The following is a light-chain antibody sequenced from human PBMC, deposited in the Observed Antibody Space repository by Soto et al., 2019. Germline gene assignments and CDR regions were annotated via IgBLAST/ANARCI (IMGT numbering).Light chain of an antibody. V-gene: IGLV2-18*03. CDR3: SSYTSSNTYV. J-gene: IGLJ1*01. Sequence: QSVLTQPPSVFRSPGQSVAISCTGTSNEIGSSNGVSWYQQPPGTAPKLMIYDVNNRPSGVPDRFSGSKSGNTASLTTSGLQAEDEADYYCSSYTSSNTYVFGTGTKVTVL. CDR2: DVN. CDR1: SNEIGSSNG.